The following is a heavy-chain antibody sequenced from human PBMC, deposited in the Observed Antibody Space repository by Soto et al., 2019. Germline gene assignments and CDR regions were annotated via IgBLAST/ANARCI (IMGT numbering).Heavy chain of an antibody. CDR3: ARGLMSYGYFDY. Sequence: EVQLVESGGGLVQPGGSLRLSCAASGFTVSSNYMTWVRQAPGKGLEWVSVIYSGGSTYYADSVKGRFTISRDNSKNALYLQVNSLRVEDTAVYYCARGLMSYGYFDYWGQGTLVTVSS. CDR1: GFTVSSNY. D-gene: IGHD1-26*01. CDR2: IYSGGST. V-gene: IGHV3-66*01. J-gene: IGHJ4*02.